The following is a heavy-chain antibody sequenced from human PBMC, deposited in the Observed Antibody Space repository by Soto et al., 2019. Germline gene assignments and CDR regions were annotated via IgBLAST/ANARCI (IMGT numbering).Heavy chain of an antibody. CDR2: ISGSGGST. D-gene: IGHD5-18*01. V-gene: IGHV3-23*01. J-gene: IGHJ4*02. CDR1: GFTFSSYA. Sequence: GGSLRLSCAASGFTFSSYAMSWVRQAPGKGLEWVSAISGSGGSTYYADSVKGRFTISRDNSKNTLYLQMNSLRADDTAVYYCAKVRLTVDTAMVFDYWGQGTLVTVSS. CDR3: AKVRLTVDTAMVFDY.